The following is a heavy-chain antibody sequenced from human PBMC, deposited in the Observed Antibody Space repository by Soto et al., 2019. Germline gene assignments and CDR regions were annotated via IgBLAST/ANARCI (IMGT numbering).Heavy chain of an antibody. Sequence: ESGGGLVQPGGSLRLSCAASGFTFSDHYMDWVRQAPGKGLEWVGRTRNKANSYTTEYAASVKGRFTISRDDSKNSLYLQMNSLKTEDTAVYYCARIYCSGGSCYRSDDYWGRGTLVTVSS. CDR3: ARIYCSGGSCYRSDDY. V-gene: IGHV3-72*01. J-gene: IGHJ4*02. CDR1: GFTFSDHY. CDR2: TRNKANSYTT. D-gene: IGHD2-15*01.